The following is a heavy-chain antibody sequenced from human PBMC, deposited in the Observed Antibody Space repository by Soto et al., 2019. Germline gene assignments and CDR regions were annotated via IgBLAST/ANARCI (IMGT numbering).Heavy chain of an antibody. Sequence: GECLKISCKGSGYSFTSYWIGWVRQMPGKGLEWMGIIYPGDSDTRYSPSFEGQVTISADKSITTAYLQWSSLKASDTAMYYCARPSYSSSRYYGMDVWGQGTTVTVSS. V-gene: IGHV5-51*01. CDR2: IYPGDSDT. D-gene: IGHD6-6*01. CDR3: ARPSYSSSRYYGMDV. CDR1: GYSFTSYW. J-gene: IGHJ6*02.